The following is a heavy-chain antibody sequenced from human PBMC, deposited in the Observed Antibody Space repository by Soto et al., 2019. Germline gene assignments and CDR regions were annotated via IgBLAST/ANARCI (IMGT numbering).Heavy chain of an antibody. CDR1: GFTFSSYW. J-gene: IGHJ4*02. D-gene: IGHD3-22*01. CDR3: ARDSYYYDSSGSYFDY. V-gene: IGHV3-7*03. CDR2: IKQDGSEK. Sequence: GGSLRLSCAASGFTFSSYWMSWVRQAPGKGLEWVANIKQDGSEKYYVDSVKGRFTISRDNAKNSLYLQMNSLRAEDTAVYYCARDSYYYDSSGSYFDYWGQGTLVTVS.